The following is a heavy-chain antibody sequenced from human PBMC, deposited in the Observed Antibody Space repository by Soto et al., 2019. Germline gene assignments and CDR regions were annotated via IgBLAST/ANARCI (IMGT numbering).Heavy chain of an antibody. V-gene: IGHV1-24*01. Sequence: ASVKVSCKVSGYTLTELFMHWVRQAPGKGLEWMGGFDPEDGETIYAQKFQGRVTMTEDTSTDTAYMELSSLRSEDTAVYYCATGIDYYYDSSGYYFGYWGQGTLVTVSS. CDR1: GYTLTELF. CDR2: FDPEDGET. J-gene: IGHJ4*02. D-gene: IGHD3-22*01. CDR3: ATGIDYYYDSSGYYFGY.